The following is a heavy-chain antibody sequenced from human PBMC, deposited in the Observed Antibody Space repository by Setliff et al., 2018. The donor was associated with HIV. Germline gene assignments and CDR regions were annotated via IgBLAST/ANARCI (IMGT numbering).Heavy chain of an antibody. CDR2: INHSGST. Sequence: SETLTLPCAVYGGSFSGYYWSWIRQPPGKGLEWIGEINHSGSTNYNPSLKSRVTISVDTSKNHFSLKLRSVTAADTAVYYCAQLGMVDDFDYWGQGTLVTSPQ. D-gene: IGHD1-1*01. V-gene: IGHV4-34*01. CDR3: AQLGMVDDFDY. CDR1: GGSFSGYY. J-gene: IGHJ4*02.